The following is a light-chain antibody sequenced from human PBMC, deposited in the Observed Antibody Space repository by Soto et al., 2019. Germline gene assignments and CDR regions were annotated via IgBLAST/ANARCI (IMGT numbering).Light chain of an antibody. J-gene: IGKJ1*01. V-gene: IGKV3-11*01. CDR1: QSVTSY. Sequence: EIVLTQSPATLSLSPGERATLSCRASQSVTSYLAWYQQKPGQAPRLLIYGASHRATGIPARFSGSGSGTDFTLTISSLEPEDFAVYYCQQRSDWWTFGQGTKVEIK. CDR2: GAS. CDR3: QQRSDWWT.